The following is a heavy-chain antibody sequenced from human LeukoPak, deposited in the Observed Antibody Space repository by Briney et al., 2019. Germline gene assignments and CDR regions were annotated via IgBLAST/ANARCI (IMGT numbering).Heavy chain of an antibody. CDR1: GFPFSSYG. Sequence: PGGSLRLSCTASGFPFSSYGMQWVRQAPGKGLEWVACIRYDENTKYYADSVKGRFTVSRDNSENTLFLQMNSLRAEDTAVYYCAKGGPAGDVWGSYRLQNYFDYWGQGTLVTVSS. V-gene: IGHV3-30*02. D-gene: IGHD3-16*02. CDR2: IRYDENTK. CDR3: AKGGPAGDVWGSYRLQNYFDY. J-gene: IGHJ4*02.